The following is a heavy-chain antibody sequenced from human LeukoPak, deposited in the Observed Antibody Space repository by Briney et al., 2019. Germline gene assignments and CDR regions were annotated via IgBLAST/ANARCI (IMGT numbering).Heavy chain of an antibody. Sequence: PGRSLRLSCAASGFTFSSYVMHWVRQAPGKGLEWVAVIWYDGSNKYYADSVKGRFTISRDNSKNTLYLQMNSLRAEDTAVYYCARGLKIACDYWGQGTLVTVSS. CDR3: ARGLKIACDY. J-gene: IGHJ4*02. V-gene: IGHV3-33*01. CDR1: GFTFSSYV. CDR2: IWYDGSNK.